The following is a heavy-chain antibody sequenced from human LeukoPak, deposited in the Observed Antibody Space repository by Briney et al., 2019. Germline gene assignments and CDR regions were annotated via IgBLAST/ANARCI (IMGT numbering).Heavy chain of an antibody. CDR2: IRYDGSNK. Sequence: PGGSLRLSCAASGFTFSSYGMQWVRQAPGKGLEWVAFIRYDGSNKYYADSVMGRFTIPRDKYKNTLYRQMNSLRAEDTAVYYCGKEAVTYYDFRSGGGVFDYWGQGTLVTVSS. J-gene: IGHJ4*02. D-gene: IGHD3-3*01. CDR3: GKEAVTYYDFRSGGGVFDY. V-gene: IGHV3-30*02. CDR1: GFTFSSYG.